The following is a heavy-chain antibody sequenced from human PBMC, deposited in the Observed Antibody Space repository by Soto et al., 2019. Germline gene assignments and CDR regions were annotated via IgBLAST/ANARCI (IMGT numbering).Heavy chain of an antibody. Sequence: GGSLRLSCTTSGFTFINYAMSWVRQAPGKGPEWVSVITGSGVSTRYAESVKGRFTISRDNSKNMVYLQMDSLRVEDTAVYFCAKDHQTYNWDYLFDSWGPGTLVTVSS. V-gene: IGHV3-23*01. CDR3: AKDHQTYNWDYLFDS. CDR2: ITGSGVST. D-gene: IGHD1-7*01. J-gene: IGHJ4*02. CDR1: GFTFINYA.